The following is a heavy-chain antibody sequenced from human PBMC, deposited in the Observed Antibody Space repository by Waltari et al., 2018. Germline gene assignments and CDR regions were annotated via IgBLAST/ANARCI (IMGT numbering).Heavy chain of an antibody. Sequence: QVQLQESGPGLVKPSQTLSLTCTVSGGPISSGSYYWSWIRQPAGKGLEWIGRIYTSGSTNYNPSLKSRVTISVDTSKNQFSLKLSSVTAADTAVYYCARESQRSSWGYWGQGTLVTVSS. CDR1: GGPISSGSYY. J-gene: IGHJ4*02. CDR3: ARESQRSSWGY. V-gene: IGHV4-61*02. D-gene: IGHD6-13*01. CDR2: IYTSGST.